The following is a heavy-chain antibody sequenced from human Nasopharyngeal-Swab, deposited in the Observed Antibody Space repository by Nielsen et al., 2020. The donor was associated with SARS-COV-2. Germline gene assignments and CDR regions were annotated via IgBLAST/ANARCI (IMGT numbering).Heavy chain of an antibody. D-gene: IGHD3-22*01. V-gene: IGHV3-53*01. CDR3: ARMGTYYYDLLYGMDV. Sequence: GESLKISCAASGFTVSSNYMSWVRQAPGKGLEWVSVIYSGGSTYYADSVKGRFTISRDNSKNTLYLQMNSLRAEDTAVYYCARMGTYYYDLLYGMDVWGQGTTVTVSS. CDR1: GFTVSSNY. J-gene: IGHJ6*02. CDR2: IYSGGST.